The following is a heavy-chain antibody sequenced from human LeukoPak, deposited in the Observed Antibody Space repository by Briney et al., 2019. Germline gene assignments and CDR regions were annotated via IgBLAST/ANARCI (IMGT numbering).Heavy chain of an antibody. J-gene: IGHJ6*02. CDR3: ARFVRGPAYYYMDV. Sequence: PGGCLRLSRAVSGFTLSNFAMHRVRDAPGKGGEYVAAISYNGGTTYYANSVRGRFTISRDNAKNTLYLQRGRLRAEDAAVFYCARFVRGPAYYYMDVWGQGTTVTVSS. D-gene: IGHD3-10*01. CDR1: GFTLSNFA. V-gene: IGHV3-64*01. CDR2: ISYNGGTT.